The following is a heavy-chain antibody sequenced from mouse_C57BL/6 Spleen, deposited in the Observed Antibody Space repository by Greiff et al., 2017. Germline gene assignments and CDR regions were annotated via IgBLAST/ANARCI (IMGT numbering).Heavy chain of an antibody. Sequence: VQLKESGPGLVKPSPSLSLTCSVTGYSITSGYYWNWIRQFPGNKLEWMGYISYDGSNNYNPSLKNRISITRDTSKNQFFLKLNSVTTEDTATYYCARGLVYYFDYWGQGTTLTVSS. CDR2: ISYDGSN. CDR1: GYSITSGYY. D-gene: IGHD3-3*01. V-gene: IGHV3-6*01. CDR3: ARGLVYYFDY. J-gene: IGHJ2*01.